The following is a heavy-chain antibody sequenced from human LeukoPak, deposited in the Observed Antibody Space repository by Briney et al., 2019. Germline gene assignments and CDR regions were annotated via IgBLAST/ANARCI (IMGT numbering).Heavy chain of an antibody. CDR1: GYTFTSYG. CDR2: ISAYNGNT. Sequence: ASVKVSCKASGYTFTSYGISWVRQAPGQGLEWMGWISAYNGNTNYAQKLQGRVTMTTDTSTSTVYMELRSLRSDDTAVYYCARDSGSSRYFDWLSQFDYWGQGTLVTVSS. V-gene: IGHV1-18*01. J-gene: IGHJ4*02. D-gene: IGHD3-9*01. CDR3: ARDSGSSRYFDWLSQFDY.